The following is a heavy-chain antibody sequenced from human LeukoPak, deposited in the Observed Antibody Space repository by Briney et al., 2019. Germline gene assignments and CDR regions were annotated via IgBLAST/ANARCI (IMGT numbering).Heavy chain of an antibody. Sequence: GGSLRLSCAASGFTFSDYYMSWIRQAPGKGLEWVSAISGSGGSTYYADSVKGRFTISRDNSKNTLYLQMNSLRAEDTAVYYCAKNLGLELYHISGMDVWGQGTTVTVSS. V-gene: IGHV3-23*01. CDR1: GFTFSDYY. D-gene: IGHD1-7*01. CDR2: ISGSGGST. J-gene: IGHJ6*02. CDR3: AKNLGLELYHISGMDV.